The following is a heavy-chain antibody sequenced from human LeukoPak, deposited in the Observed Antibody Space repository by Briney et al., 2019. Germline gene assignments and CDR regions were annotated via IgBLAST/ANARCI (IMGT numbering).Heavy chain of an antibody. Sequence: SQTLSLTCAISGDSVSSNSAAWNWIRQSPSRGLEWLGRTYYRSKWYNDYAVSVKSRITINPDTSKNQFSLQLNSVTPEDTAVYYCARDHTVTTSYYYYGMDVWGKGTTVTVSS. J-gene: IGHJ6*04. CDR1: GDSVSSNSAA. D-gene: IGHD4-17*01. CDR3: ARDHTVTTSYYYYGMDV. CDR2: TYYRSKWYN. V-gene: IGHV6-1*01.